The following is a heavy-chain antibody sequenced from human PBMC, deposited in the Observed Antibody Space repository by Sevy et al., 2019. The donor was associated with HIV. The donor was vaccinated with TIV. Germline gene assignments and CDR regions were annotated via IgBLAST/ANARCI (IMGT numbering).Heavy chain of an antibody. J-gene: IGHJ3*02. V-gene: IGHV4-39*01. Sequence: SETLSLTCTVSGGSISSSSYYWGWIRQPPGKGLEWLGSIYYSGSTYYNPSLKSRVTISVDTSKNQFSLKLSSVTAADTAVYYCARTGGNGDAFDIWGQGTMVTVSS. CDR3: ARTGGNGDAFDI. CDR1: GGSISSSSYY. D-gene: IGHD2-15*01. CDR2: IYYSGST.